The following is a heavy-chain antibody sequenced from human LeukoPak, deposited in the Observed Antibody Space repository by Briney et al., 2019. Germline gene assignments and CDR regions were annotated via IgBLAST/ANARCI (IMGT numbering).Heavy chain of an antibody. V-gene: IGHV4-39*01. CDR2: IYYSGST. D-gene: IGHD6-13*01. J-gene: IGHJ6*03. Sequence: SETLSLTCTVSGVSISSSNSYWGWIRQPPGKGLEWIGSIYYSGSTYYNPSLKSRVTISVDTSKNQFSLKLSSVTAADTAVYYCARQTPYSSSWYLSYYYYYMDVWGKGTTVTISS. CDR1: GVSISSSNSY. CDR3: ARQTPYSSSWYLSYYYYYMDV.